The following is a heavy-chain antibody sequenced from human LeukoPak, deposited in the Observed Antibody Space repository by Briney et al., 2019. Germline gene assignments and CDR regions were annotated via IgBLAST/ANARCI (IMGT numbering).Heavy chain of an antibody. CDR1: GYTFTSYY. D-gene: IGHD3-22*01. CDR2: INPSGGST. Sequence: ASVKVSCKASGYTFTSYYMHWVRQAPGQGLEWMGIINPSGGSTSYAQKFQGRVTMTRDTSTSTVYMELSSLRSEDTAVYYCARDSYDSSGYYPGDTYYYYGTDVWGQGTTVTVSS. CDR3: ARDSYDSSGYYPGDTYYYYGTDV. V-gene: IGHV1-46*01. J-gene: IGHJ6*02.